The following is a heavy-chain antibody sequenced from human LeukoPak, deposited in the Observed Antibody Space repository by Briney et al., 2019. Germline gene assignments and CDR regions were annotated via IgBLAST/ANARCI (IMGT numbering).Heavy chain of an antibody. Sequence: PGGSLILSCAASGFTFSTYGMHWVRQAPGKGLEWVAVIWYDGSNKYYADSVKGRFTISRDNSKNTLYLQMNSLRAEDTAVYYCAGTAAGTLGWGQGTLVTVSS. V-gene: IGHV3-33*08. CDR1: GFTFSTYG. CDR3: AGTAAGTLG. D-gene: IGHD6-13*01. J-gene: IGHJ4*02. CDR2: IWYDGSNK.